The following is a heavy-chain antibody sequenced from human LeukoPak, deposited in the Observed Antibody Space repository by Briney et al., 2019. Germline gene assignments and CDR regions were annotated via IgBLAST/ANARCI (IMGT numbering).Heavy chain of an antibody. CDR2: IIPILGIA. J-gene: IGHJ3*02. CDR3: ARRHYYDSSGYLSTPDAFDI. CDR1: GGTFSSHA. D-gene: IGHD3-22*01. Sequence: SVKVSCKASGGTFSSHAISWVRQAPGQGLEWMGRIIPILGIANYAQKFQGRVTITADKSTSTAYMELSSLRSEDTAVYYCARRHYYDSSGYLSTPDAFDIWGQGTMVTVSS. V-gene: IGHV1-69*04.